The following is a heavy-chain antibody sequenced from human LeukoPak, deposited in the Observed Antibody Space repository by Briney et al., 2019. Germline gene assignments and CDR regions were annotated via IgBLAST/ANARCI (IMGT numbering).Heavy chain of an antibody. Sequence: GGSLRLSCAASGFTFSDYYMSWIRQAPGKGLEWVSYISSSGSTIYYADSVKGRFTISRDNAKNSLYLQMNSLRAEDTALYYCAKDTYYDILTASPNYWGQGTLVTVSS. CDR1: GFTFSDYY. CDR3: AKDTYYDILTASPNY. CDR2: ISSSGSTI. J-gene: IGHJ4*02. V-gene: IGHV3-11*01. D-gene: IGHD3-9*01.